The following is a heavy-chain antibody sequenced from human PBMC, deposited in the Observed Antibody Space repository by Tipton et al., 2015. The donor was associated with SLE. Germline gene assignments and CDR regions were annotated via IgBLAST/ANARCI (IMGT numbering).Heavy chain of an antibody. V-gene: IGHV4-39*07. CDR3: ARGLNGSWGGDAFDI. CDR2: INHSGST. CDR1: GGSISSGGYY. D-gene: IGHD1-26*01. Sequence: LRLSCTVSGGSISSGGYYWSWIRQPPGKGLEWIGEINHSGSTNYTPSLKSRVTISVDTSKNQFSLKLSSVTAADTAVYYCARGLNGSWGGDAFDIWGQGTMVTVSS. J-gene: IGHJ3*02.